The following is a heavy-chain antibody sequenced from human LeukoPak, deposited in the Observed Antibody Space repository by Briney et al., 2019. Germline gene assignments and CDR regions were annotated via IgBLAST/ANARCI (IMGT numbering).Heavy chain of an antibody. V-gene: IGHV3-74*01. Sequence: GGSLRLSCAASGFDFSSYGMHWVRQAPGKGLVWVSRINSDGSSTSYADSVKGRFTISRDNAKNTLYLQMNSLRAEDTAVYYCAREEFGDYVWGSYRYTLSFFDYWGQGTLVTVSS. CDR2: INSDGSST. J-gene: IGHJ4*02. CDR3: AREEFGDYVWGSYRYTLSFFDY. D-gene: IGHD3-16*02. CDR1: GFDFSSYG.